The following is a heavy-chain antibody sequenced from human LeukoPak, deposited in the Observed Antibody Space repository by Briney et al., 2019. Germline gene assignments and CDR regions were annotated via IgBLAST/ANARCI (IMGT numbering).Heavy chain of an antibody. J-gene: IGHJ5*02. D-gene: IGHD6-6*01. CDR2: IKQDGSER. Sequence: PGGSLRLSCAASAFTFSNYWMSWVRQAPGKGLEWVANIKQDGSERYYVDSVKGRFTISRDNAKNSLYLQMNGLSAEDTALYYCARVGIAARTIWFDPWGQGTLVTVSS. CDR1: AFTFSNYW. CDR3: ARVGIAARTIWFDP. V-gene: IGHV3-7*01.